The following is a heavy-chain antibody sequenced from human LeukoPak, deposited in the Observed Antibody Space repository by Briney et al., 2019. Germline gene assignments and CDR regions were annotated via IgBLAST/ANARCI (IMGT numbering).Heavy chain of an antibody. V-gene: IGHV1-8*01. J-gene: IGHJ3*02. Sequence: ASVKVSCKASGYTFTSYDINWVRQATGQGLEWMGWMNPNSGNTGYAQKFQGRVTMTRNTSISTAYMELSSLRSEDTAVYYCARGRYSYGQDAFDIWGQGTMVTDSS. CDR1: GYTFTSYD. D-gene: IGHD5-18*01. CDR2: MNPNSGNT. CDR3: ARGRYSYGQDAFDI.